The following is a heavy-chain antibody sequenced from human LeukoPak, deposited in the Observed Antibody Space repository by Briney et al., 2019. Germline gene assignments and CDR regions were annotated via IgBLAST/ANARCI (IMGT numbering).Heavy chain of an antibody. CDR1: GGSISSYY. CDR3: ARDSRPYFHYAFDI. D-gene: IGHD2/OR15-2a*01. V-gene: IGHV4-4*07. Sequence: SETLSLTCTVSGGSISSYYWSWIRQPAGKGLEWIGRIYTSGSINYNPSLKSRVTMSVDTSKNQFSLKLSSVTAADTAVYYCARDSRPYFHYAFDIWGQGTMVTVSS. CDR2: IYTSGSI. J-gene: IGHJ3*02.